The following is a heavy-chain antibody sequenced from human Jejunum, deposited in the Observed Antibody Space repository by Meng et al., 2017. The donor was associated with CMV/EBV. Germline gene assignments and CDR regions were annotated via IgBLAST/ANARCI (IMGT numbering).Heavy chain of an antibody. V-gene: IGHV7-4-1*02. CDR3: ARGGTSGFDY. Sequence: SCNASGYSFTNYASNGVRQAPGQGREGMGWINTNTGNPTYAQGFTGRFVFALDTSVNTAYLQISSLKAEDTAVYYWARGGTSGFDYWGQGTLVTVSS. CDR1: GYSFTNYA. J-gene: IGHJ4*02. CDR2: INTNTGNP.